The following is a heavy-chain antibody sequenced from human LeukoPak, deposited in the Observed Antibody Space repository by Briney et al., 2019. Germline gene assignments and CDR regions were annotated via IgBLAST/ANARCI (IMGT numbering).Heavy chain of an antibody. CDR3: ASGNRYSSSFDY. V-gene: IGHV3-48*04. Sequence: PGGSLRLSCAASGFTFSSYGMSWVRQAPGKGLEWVSYISSSGSTIYYADSVKGRFTISRDNAKNSLYLQMNSLRAEDTAVYYCASGNRYSSSFDYWGQGTLVTVSS. J-gene: IGHJ4*02. D-gene: IGHD6-6*01. CDR2: ISSSGSTI. CDR1: GFTFSSYG.